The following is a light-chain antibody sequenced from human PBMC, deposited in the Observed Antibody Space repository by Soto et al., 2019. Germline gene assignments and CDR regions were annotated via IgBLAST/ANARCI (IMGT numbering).Light chain of an antibody. CDR1: QSVSSKY. J-gene: IGKJ1*01. V-gene: IGKV3-15*01. CDR3: QQYNNWPPWT. CDR2: AAS. Sequence: EIVLTQSPGTLSLSPGERATLSCRASQSVSSKYLAWYQQKPGQAPRVLIYAASIRATDFPARFSGSGSGTEFTLTISGLQSDDFAVYFCQQYNNWPPWTFGHGTKVEIK.